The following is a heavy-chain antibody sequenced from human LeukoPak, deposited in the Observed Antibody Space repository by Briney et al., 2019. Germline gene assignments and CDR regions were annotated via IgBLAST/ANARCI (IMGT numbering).Heavy chain of an antibody. J-gene: IGHJ4*02. CDR3: AGDSPGYSSGWYYFDY. CDR2: IYTSGST. CDR1: GGSISGYY. V-gene: IGHV4-4*07. D-gene: IGHD6-19*01. Sequence: PSETLSLTCTVSGGSISGYYWSWIRQPAGKGLEWIGRIYTSGSTNYNPSLKSRVTMSVDTSKNQFSLKLSSVTAADTAVYYCAGDSPGYSSGWYYFDYWGQGTLVTVSS.